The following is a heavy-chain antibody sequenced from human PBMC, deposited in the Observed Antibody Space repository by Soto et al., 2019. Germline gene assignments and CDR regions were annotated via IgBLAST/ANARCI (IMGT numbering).Heavy chain of an antibody. CDR1: GYTFRYYP. J-gene: IGHJ6*02. CDR2: INGGNGST. Sequence: ASVKVSCKASGYTFRYYPVHWVRQAPGEKLEGMGWINGGNGSTRYSQNFQVRVTITRDTSASTAYMELSSLRFEDTAVYYCARDDGGYSPYYYYYYGMDVWGQGTTVTVSS. V-gene: IGHV1-3*01. D-gene: IGHD3-10*01. CDR3: ARDDGGYSPYYYYYYGMDV.